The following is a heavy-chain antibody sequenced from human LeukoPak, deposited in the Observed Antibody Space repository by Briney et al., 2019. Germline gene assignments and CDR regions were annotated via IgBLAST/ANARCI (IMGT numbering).Heavy chain of an antibody. D-gene: IGHD2-15*01. CDR1: GFTFTTYW. J-gene: IGHJ4*02. CDR3: AKDESCFGGSCYSGFDY. V-gene: IGHV3-23*01. CDR2: ISGSGGST. Sequence: PGESLRLSCAASGFTFTTYWMSWVRQAPGKGLEWLSGISGSGGSTYYADSVQGRFTISRDNSKKTLYLQMNSLRAEDTAVYYCAKDESCFGGSCYSGFDYWGQGTLVTVSS.